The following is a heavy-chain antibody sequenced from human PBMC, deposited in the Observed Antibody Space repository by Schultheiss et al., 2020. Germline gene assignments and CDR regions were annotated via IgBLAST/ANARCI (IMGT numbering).Heavy chain of an antibody. V-gene: IGHV3-23*01. CDR2: VSGSGGST. Sequence: GESLKISCAASGFTFSSNSISWVRQAAGKGLEWVAAVSGSGGSTYYADSVKGRFTISRDNSKNTLYLQMNSLRAEDTAVYYCAKGALPCSSTSCKRNWFDPWGQGTLVTVSS. D-gene: IGHD2-2*01. CDR1: GFTFSSNS. J-gene: IGHJ5*02. CDR3: AKGALPCSSTSCKRNWFDP.